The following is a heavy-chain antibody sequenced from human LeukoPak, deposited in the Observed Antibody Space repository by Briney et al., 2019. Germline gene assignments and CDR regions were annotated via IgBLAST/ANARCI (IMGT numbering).Heavy chain of an antibody. V-gene: IGHV3-66*01. CDR2: IYSGGST. J-gene: IGHJ1*01. CDR3: ASAFYCSGGSCYEDFQH. Sequence: GGSLRLSCAASGFTVSSNYMSWVRQAPGKGLEWVSVIYSGGSTYYADSVKGRFTISRDNSKNTLYLQMNSLRAEDTAVYYCASAFYCSGGSCYEDFQHWGQGTLVTVSS. D-gene: IGHD2-15*01. CDR1: GFTVSSNY.